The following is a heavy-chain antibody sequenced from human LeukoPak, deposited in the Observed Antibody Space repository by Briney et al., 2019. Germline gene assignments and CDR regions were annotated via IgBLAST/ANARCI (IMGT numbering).Heavy chain of an antibody. J-gene: IGHJ4*02. V-gene: IGHV3-48*01. CDR3: AGGWDYFDTSGYYYDLDH. CDR2: ITGTSTAI. Sequence: GGSLRLSCAASGFTFSSFRMKWVRQAPGKGLEWLSYITGTSTAIYYADSVKGRFTISRDNAKNSLYLQLNSLRAEDTAVYYCAGGWDYFDTSGYYYDLDHWGQGTLVTVSS. D-gene: IGHD3-22*01. CDR1: GFTFSSFR.